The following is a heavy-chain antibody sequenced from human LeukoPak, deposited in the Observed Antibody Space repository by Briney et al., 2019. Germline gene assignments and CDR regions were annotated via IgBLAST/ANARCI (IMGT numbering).Heavy chain of an antibody. CDR2: ISSSSRNI. CDR1: GFTFSSYN. V-gene: IGHV3-48*04. Sequence: PGGSLRLSCAASGFTFSSYNMNWVRQAPGKGLEWVSYISSSSRNIYYADSVKGRFTISRDNAKRSLFLQMNSLRVEDTAVYYCARTMWGFDYWGQGTLVTVSS. D-gene: IGHD7-27*01. J-gene: IGHJ4*02. CDR3: ARTMWGFDY.